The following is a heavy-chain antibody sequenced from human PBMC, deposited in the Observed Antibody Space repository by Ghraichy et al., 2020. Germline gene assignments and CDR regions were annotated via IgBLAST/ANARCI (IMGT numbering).Heavy chain of an antibody. J-gene: IGHJ6*02. V-gene: IGHV3-23*01. CDR3: AKLRTPYYSGMDV. CDR2: ISGSGGST. Sequence: GGSLRLSCAASGFTFSNYAMTWVRQAPRKGLEWVSAISGSGGSTYYADSVKGRFTISRDNSKNTLYLQMNSLRAEDTAVYYCAKLRTPYYSGMDVWGQGTTVTVSS. CDR1: GFTFSNYA.